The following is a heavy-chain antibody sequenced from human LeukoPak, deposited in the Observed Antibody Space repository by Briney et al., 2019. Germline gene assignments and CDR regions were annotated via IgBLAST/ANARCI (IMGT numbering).Heavy chain of an antibody. D-gene: IGHD6-13*01. V-gene: IGHV4-59*08. J-gene: IGHJ4*02. Sequence: PSETLSLTCTVSGGSISSYYWSWIRQPPGKGLEWIGYIYYSGSTNYNPSLKSRVTISVDTSKNQFSLKLSSVTAADTAMYYCASGLTAAIFDYWGQGTLVTVSS. CDR2: IYYSGST. CDR3: ASGLTAAIFDY. CDR1: GGSISSYY.